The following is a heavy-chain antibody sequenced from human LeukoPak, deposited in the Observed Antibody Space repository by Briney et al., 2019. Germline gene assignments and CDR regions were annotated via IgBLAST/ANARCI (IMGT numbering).Heavy chain of an antibody. CDR2: ISSDGSNR. CDR1: GFTFTTYW. V-gene: IGHV3-30*18. J-gene: IGHJ4*02. Sequence: PGGSLRLSCAASGFTFTTYWMHWVRQAPGKGLDWVALISSDGSNRYYADSVKGRFTISRDNSKNTLYLQMNSLRAEDTAVYYCAKDIVGAINQFDYWGQGTLVTVSS. D-gene: IGHD1-26*01. CDR3: AKDIVGAINQFDY.